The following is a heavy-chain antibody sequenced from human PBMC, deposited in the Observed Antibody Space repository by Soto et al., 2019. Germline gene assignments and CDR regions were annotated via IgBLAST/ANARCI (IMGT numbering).Heavy chain of an antibody. CDR2: IYHSGTT. J-gene: IGHJ5*02. CDR1: GGSISSGGYY. Sequence: SETLSLTCTVSGGSISSGGYYWSWIRQHPGKGLEWIGYIYHSGTTYYNPSLKSRVTISVDRSKNQFSLKLSSVTAADTAVYYCARAGLEWSYNWFDPWGQGTLVTVSS. CDR3: ARAGLEWSYNWFDP. V-gene: IGHV4-30-4*08. D-gene: IGHD3-3*01.